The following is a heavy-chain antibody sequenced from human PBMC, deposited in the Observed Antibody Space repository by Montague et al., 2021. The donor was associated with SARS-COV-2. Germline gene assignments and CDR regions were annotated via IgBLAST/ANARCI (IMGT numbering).Heavy chain of an antibody. CDR3: AHRRPLYYYDSSLSTFDY. J-gene: IGHJ4*02. D-gene: IGHD3-22*01. CDR2: IYWDDDK. Sequence: PALVKPTQTLTLTCTFSGFPLSTSGVGVGWIRQPPGKALEWLALIYWDDDKRYSPSLKSRLTITKDTSKSQVVLTMTNMDPVDTATYYCAHRRPLYYYDSSLSTFDYWGQGTLVTVSS. CDR1: GFPLSTSGVG. V-gene: IGHV2-5*02.